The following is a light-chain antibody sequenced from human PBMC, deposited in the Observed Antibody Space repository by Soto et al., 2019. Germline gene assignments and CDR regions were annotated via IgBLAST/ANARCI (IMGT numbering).Light chain of an antibody. J-gene: IGKJ1*01. Sequence: DIVMTQSPDSLAVSLGERATINCKSSQSVLYSSKNKNYLSWYQQKPGQPPKLLIYWASTRESGVPDRFSGSGSGTDFTLTISSLQAEDVAVYYCQQYYSSPWTVGQGTKMEIK. V-gene: IGKV4-1*01. CDR3: QQYYSSPWT. CDR1: QSVLYSSKNKNY. CDR2: WAS.